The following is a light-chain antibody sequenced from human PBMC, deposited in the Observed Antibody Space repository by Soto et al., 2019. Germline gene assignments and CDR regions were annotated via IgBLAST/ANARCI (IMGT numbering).Light chain of an antibody. CDR1: QSVSRNN. CDR2: DAS. J-gene: IGKJ1*01. CDR3: QHRNNWLWT. Sequence: EIVLTQSPATLSLSPGERATLSGMASQSVSRNNLVWYQQRPGQPPRLLIYDASNRATGIPARFSGSGSGTDFILTISSLEPEDFAVYYCQHRNNWLWTFGQGTKVDIK. V-gene: IGKV3-11*01.